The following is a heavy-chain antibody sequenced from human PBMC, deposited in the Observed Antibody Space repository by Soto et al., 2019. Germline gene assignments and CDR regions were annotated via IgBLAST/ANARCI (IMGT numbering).Heavy chain of an antibody. V-gene: IGHV4-34*01. CDR2: INHSGST. CDR3: ARGRRGFWSGSTLYYYYGMDV. J-gene: IGHJ6*02. D-gene: IGHD3-3*01. CDR1: GGSFSGYY. Sequence: SETLSLTCAVYGGSFSGYYWSWIRQPPGKGLEWIGEINHSGSTNYNPSLKSRVTISVDTSKNQFSLKLSSVTAADTAVYYCARGRRGFWSGSTLYYYYGMDVWGQGTTVTVSS.